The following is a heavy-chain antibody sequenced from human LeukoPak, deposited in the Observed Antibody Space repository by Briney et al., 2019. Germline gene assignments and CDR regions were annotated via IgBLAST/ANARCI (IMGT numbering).Heavy chain of an antibody. CDR3: AGTRNLRGDYFDY. CDR2: IGYDGSNK. CDR1: GFTFSSYG. V-gene: IGHV3-33*08. Sequence: GGSLRLSCAASGFTFSSYGMHWVRQAPGKGLEWVAVIGYDGSNKYYADSVKGRFTISRDNPKKSLYLQMNSLRAEDTAVYYCAGTRNLRGDYFDYWGQGTLVTVSS. D-gene: IGHD3-10*01. J-gene: IGHJ4*02.